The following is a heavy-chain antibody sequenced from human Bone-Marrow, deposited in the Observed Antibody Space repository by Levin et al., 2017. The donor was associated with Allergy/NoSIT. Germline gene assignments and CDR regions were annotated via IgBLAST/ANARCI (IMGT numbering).Heavy chain of an antibody. CDR1: GFTFRNYR. D-gene: IGHD5-12*01. CDR2: VLNDGGGT. J-gene: IGHJ2*01. V-gene: IGHV3-74*01. Sequence: PGESLKISCAASGFTFRNYRMHWVRQVPGKGLRWVSRVLNDGGGTSYADSVEGRFTISRDNAKNTLYLQMNSLRAEDTAVYYCAGDPGYNSHDWYFDLWGRGTLVTVSS. CDR3: AGDPGYNSHDWYFDL.